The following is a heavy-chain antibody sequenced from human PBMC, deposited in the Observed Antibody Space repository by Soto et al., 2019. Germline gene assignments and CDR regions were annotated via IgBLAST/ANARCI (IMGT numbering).Heavy chain of an antibody. CDR2: IYPSDSDV. Sequence: PGESLKISCKGSGYSFALYWIGWVRQMPGKDLEWMGIIYPSDSDVRYSPSFQGQVTMSADKSISTVYLQWNSLKASDTAMYYCARIIADWYFDLWGRGTLVTFFS. J-gene: IGHJ2*01. D-gene: IGHD3-16*02. CDR3: ARIIADWYFDL. V-gene: IGHV5-51*01. CDR1: GYSFALYW.